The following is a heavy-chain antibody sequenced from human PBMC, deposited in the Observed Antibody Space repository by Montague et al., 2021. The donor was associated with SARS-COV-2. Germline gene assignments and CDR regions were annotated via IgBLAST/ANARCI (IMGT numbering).Heavy chain of an antibody. CDR3: ARGAYGSVSYHAFDI. CDR2: SYYSGTT. J-gene: IGHJ3*02. V-gene: IGHV4-39*01. Sequence: SETLSLTCTVSGDSFNSPKYYCAWIRLPPGKGLEWIGSSYYSGTTYDNPSLRSQVTISVDTSKTQFSLKLNSVTAADTAVYYCARGAYGSVSYHAFDIWGQGTVVTVSS. D-gene: IGHD3-10*01. CDR1: GDSFNSPKYY.